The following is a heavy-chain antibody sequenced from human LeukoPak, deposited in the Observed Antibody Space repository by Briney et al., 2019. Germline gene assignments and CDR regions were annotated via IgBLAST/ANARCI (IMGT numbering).Heavy chain of an antibody. Sequence: GGSLRLSCAASGFPFDDYAMLWVRQAPGKGLEWVSLISGDGGSTYCADSGKGRFTISRDNSKNSLYLQMNSLRTEDTALYYCATALPFDYWGQGTLVTVSS. CDR2: ISGDGGST. CDR1: GFPFDDYA. J-gene: IGHJ4*02. CDR3: ATALPFDY. V-gene: IGHV3-43*02.